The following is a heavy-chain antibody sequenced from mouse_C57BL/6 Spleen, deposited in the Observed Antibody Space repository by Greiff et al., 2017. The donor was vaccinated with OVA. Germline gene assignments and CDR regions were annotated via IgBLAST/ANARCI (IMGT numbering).Heavy chain of an antibody. CDR2: ISSGGSYT. Sequence: EVQLVESGGDLVKPGGSLKLSCAASGFTFSSYGMSWVRQTPDKRLEWVATISSGGSYTYYPDSVKGRFTISRDNAKNTLYLQMSSLKSEDTAMYYCARHDYYDYDAYFDYWGQGTTLTVSS. CDR3: ARHDYYDYDAYFDY. CDR1: GFTFSSYG. J-gene: IGHJ2*01. V-gene: IGHV5-6*01. D-gene: IGHD2-4*01.